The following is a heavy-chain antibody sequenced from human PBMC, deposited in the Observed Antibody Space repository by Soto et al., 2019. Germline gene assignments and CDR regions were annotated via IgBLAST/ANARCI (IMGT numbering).Heavy chain of an antibody. CDR2: ISSSSSYI. V-gene: IGHV3-21*02. CDR1: GFTFSSYS. CDR3: ARDVKNYDILTGYYNSYFDY. Sequence: EVQLVESGGGLVQPGGSLRLSCGASGFTFSSYSMNWVRQAPGKGLEWVSSISSSSSYIYYADSVKGRFTISRDNAKNSLYLQMNSLRAEDTAVYYCARDVKNYDILTGYYNSYFDYWGQGTLVTVSS. J-gene: IGHJ4*02. D-gene: IGHD3-9*01.